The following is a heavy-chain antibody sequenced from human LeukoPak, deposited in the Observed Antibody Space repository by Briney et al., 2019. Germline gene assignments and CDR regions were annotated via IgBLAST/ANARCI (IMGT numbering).Heavy chain of an antibody. CDR1: GFTFITYG. V-gene: IGHV3-30*03. CDR3: ASWGLYDFWSGYSHYYFDY. D-gene: IGHD3-3*01. Sequence: GGSLTLSCAASGFTFITYGMHWVRQAPGKGLKWVAVMSSDGSNKYCADSVKGRFTISRDNTNNPLYLQMNSLRAEDTAVYYCASWGLYDFWSGYSHYYFDYWGQGTLVTVSS. CDR2: MSSDGSNK. J-gene: IGHJ4*02.